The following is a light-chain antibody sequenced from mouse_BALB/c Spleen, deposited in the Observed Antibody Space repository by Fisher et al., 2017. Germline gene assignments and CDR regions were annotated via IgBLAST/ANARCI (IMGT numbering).Light chain of an antibody. V-gene: IGKV4-57-1*01. CDR2: RTS. J-gene: IGKJ4*01. CDR1: SSVSSSY. CDR3: QQWSSNPPT. Sequence: DIVLTQSPAIMSASPGEKVTMTCRASSSVSSSYLHWYQQKSGASPKPLIHRTSNLASGVPARFSGSGSGTSYSLTISSMEAEDAATYYCQQWSSNPPTFGSGTKLEIK.